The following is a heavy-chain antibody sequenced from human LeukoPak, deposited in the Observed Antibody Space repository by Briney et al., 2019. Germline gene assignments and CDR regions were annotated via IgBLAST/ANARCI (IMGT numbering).Heavy chain of an antibody. Sequence: PGGSLRLSCAASGFTVSSNYMSWVRQAPGKGLEWVSVLYSGGTTHYADSMKGRFTISRDNSKNTLYLQMNSLRAEDTAVYYCARDLPDFGNNAQWYFDLWGRGTLVSVFS. V-gene: IGHV3-53*01. J-gene: IGHJ2*01. D-gene: IGHD2/OR15-2a*01. CDR1: GFTVSSNY. CDR3: ARDLPDFGNNAQWYFDL. CDR2: LYSGGTT.